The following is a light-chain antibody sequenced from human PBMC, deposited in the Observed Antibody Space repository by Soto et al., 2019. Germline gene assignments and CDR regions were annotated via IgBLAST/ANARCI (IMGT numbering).Light chain of an antibody. J-gene: IGLJ2*01. V-gene: IGLV2-14*03. CDR3: SSYTSSSTLV. CDR2: DVS. CDR1: GSDVGGYNY. Sequence: QSALTQPASVSGSPGQSITISCTGTGSDVGGYNYVSWYQQHPGKAPKLIIYDVSDRPSGVSNRFSGSKSGNTASLTISGLQAEDEGDYYCSSYTSSSTLVFGGGTKLTVL.